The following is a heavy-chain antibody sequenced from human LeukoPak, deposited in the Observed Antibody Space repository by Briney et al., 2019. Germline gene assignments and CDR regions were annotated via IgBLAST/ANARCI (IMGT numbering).Heavy chain of an antibody. V-gene: IGHV5-51*01. CDR1: GYSFTSYW. J-gene: IGHJ4*02. Sequence: GESLKISCKGSGYSFTSYWIGWVRQVPGKGLEWMGIIYPGDSDTRYSPSFQGQVTISADKSISTAYLQWSSLKASDTAMYYCARFIAVAGTSTPLDYWGQGTLVTVSS. CDR3: ARFIAVAGTSTPLDY. D-gene: IGHD6-19*01. CDR2: IYPGDSDT.